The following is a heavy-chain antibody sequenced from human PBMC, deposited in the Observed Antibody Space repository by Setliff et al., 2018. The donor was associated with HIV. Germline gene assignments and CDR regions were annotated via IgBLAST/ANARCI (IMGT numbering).Heavy chain of an antibody. CDR1: GGTFSSYA. CDR3: ARGGSITLINYFDP. CDR2: IIPKFGTA. J-gene: IGHJ5*02. V-gene: IGHV1-69*13. Sequence: SVKVSCKASGGTFSSYAISWVRQAPGQGLEWMGGIIPKFGTANYAQKFQARVTITADESTSTAYMELSSLRSEDTAVYYCARGGSITLINYFDPWGQGTLVTVSS. D-gene: IGHD3-10*01.